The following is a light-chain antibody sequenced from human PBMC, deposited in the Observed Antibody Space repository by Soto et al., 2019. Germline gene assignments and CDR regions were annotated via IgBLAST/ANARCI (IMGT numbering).Light chain of an antibody. CDR3: QQSYSTWT. CDR2: AAS. Sequence: DIQMTQSPSSLSSSVGDRVTITCRARQSISSYLNWYQQKPGKAPKLLIYAASSLQSEVPSRFSGSGSGTDFTLTISSLQPEDFATYYCQQSYSTWTFGQGTKVEIK. J-gene: IGKJ1*01. V-gene: IGKV1-39*01. CDR1: QSISSY.